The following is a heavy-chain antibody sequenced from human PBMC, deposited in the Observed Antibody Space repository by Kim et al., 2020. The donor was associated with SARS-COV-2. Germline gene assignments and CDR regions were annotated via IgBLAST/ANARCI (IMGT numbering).Heavy chain of an antibody. Sequence: GGSLRLSCAASGFTFSSYAMSWVRQAPGKGLEWVSAISGSGGSTYYADSVKGRFTISRDNSKNTLHLQMNSLRAEDTAVYYCAKAFTMVRGVIITGDYWGQGPLVPVSS. D-gene: IGHD3-10*01. V-gene: IGHV3-23*01. J-gene: IGHJ4*02. CDR3: AKAFTMVRGVIITGDY. CDR1: GFTFSSYA. CDR2: ISGSGGST.